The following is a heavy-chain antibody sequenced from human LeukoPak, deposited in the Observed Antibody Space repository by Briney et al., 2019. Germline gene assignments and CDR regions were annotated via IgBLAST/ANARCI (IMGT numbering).Heavy chain of an antibody. J-gene: IGHJ5*02. V-gene: IGHV3-48*03. D-gene: IGHD3-22*01. Sequence: QPGGSLRLSCAAPGFTFSSYEMNWVRQAPGKGLEWVSYISSSGSTIYYADSVKGRFTISRDNAKNSLYLQMNSLRAEDTAVYYCARGDSSVPGWFDPWGQGTLVTVSS. CDR1: GFTFSSYE. CDR3: ARGDSSVPGWFDP. CDR2: ISSSGSTI.